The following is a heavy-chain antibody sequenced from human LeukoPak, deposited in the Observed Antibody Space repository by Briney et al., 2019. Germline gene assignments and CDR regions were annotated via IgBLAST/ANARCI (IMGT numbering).Heavy chain of an antibody. V-gene: IGHV1-18*01. Sequence: ASVKVSCKPSGYSFTSYGISWVRQAPGQGREWMGWISAYNGNTNYAQMLQGRVTLTTDTSTSTAYMELRSLSSDDTAMDYCARAGGLPLAVAGDYWGQGTLVTVSS. CDR1: GYSFTSYG. CDR2: ISAYNGNT. J-gene: IGHJ4*02. D-gene: IGHD6-19*01. CDR3: ARAGGLPLAVAGDY.